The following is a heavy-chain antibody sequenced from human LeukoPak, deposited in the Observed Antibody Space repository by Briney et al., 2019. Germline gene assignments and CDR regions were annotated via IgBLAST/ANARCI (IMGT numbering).Heavy chain of an antibody. J-gene: IGHJ4*02. D-gene: IGHD1-26*01. CDR3: ARPLPGAHSGSYYFEF. CDR1: GYTFTKYW. Sequence: GESLKISCKGAGYTFTKYWIAWLRQMPGKGLEWMGVIYPDNVRTKYSPSFQGQVAFSADKSISTAFLQWSSLKASDTAMYYCARPLPGAHSGSYYFEFWGQGTLVTVSS. CDR2: IYPDNVRT. V-gene: IGHV5-51*01.